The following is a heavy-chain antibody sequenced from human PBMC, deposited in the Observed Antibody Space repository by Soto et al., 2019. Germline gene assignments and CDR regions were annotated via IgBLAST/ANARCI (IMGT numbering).Heavy chain of an antibody. J-gene: IGHJ4*02. CDR1: GGSISSGGYY. CDR3: ARGLSPEPYRLIDY. V-gene: IGHV4-31*03. CDR2: IYYSGST. Sequence: QVQLQESGPGLVKPSQTLSLTCTVSGGSISSGGYYWSWIRQHPGKGLEWIGYIYYSGSTYYNPSLKRRVTMSVATPKNPFSLKLSSVTAADTAVYYCARGLSPEPYRLIDYWGQGTLVTVSS. D-gene: IGHD1-26*01.